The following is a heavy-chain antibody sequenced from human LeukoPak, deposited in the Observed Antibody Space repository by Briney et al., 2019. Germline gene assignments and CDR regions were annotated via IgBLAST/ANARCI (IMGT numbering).Heavy chain of an antibody. CDR3: ARTKDGYSNAFDI. Sequence: SETLSLTCTVSGGSISSGSYYWSWIRQPAGKGLEWIGRIYTSGSTNYNPSLKSRVTISVDTSKNQFSLKLSSVTAADTAVYYCARTKDGYSNAFDIWGQGTMVTVSS. CDR1: GGSISSGSYY. V-gene: IGHV4-61*02. CDR2: IYTSGST. J-gene: IGHJ3*02. D-gene: IGHD2-21*02.